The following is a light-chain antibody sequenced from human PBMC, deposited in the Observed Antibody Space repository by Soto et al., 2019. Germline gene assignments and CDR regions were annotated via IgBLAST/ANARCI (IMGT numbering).Light chain of an antibody. Sequence: EVVLTQSPATLSLSPVERATLSCRASQSVSNNYLAWYQQKPGQAPRLLIYGASNRATGIPDRFSGSGSGTDFTLTISSLEPEDFAVYYCQQRSNWPPITFGQGTRLEIK. CDR2: GAS. CDR3: QQRSNWPPIT. J-gene: IGKJ5*01. CDR1: QSVSNNY. V-gene: IGKV3-11*01.